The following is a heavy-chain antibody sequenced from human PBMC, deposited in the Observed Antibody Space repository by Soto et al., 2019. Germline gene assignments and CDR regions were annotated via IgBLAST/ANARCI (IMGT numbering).Heavy chain of an antibody. CDR1: GFTFSIYA. CDR2: ISSDGSNK. J-gene: IGHJ6*02. V-gene: IGHV3-30-3*01. CDR3: ARAQDFGDYSYYYYGVDV. D-gene: IGHD4-17*01. Sequence: PGGALRLSCAASGFTFSIYAMHWVRQAPCKGLEWVALISSDGSNKYYADSVKGRFTISRDNSKNTLYLQMNSLRAEDTAVYSCARAQDFGDYSYYYYGVDVWGQGTTVTVS.